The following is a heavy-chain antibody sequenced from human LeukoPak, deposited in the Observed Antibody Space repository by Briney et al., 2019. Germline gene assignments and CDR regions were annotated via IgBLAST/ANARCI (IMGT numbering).Heavy chain of an antibody. Sequence: GGSLRLSCAASGFTFSSYWMSWVRQAPGKGLEWVANIKQDGSEKYYVDSVKGRFTISRDNAKNSLYLQMNSLRAEDTAVYYCARDPKLRFLEEGAFDIWGQGTMVTVSS. CDR3: ARDPKLRFLEEGAFDI. V-gene: IGHV3-7*01. D-gene: IGHD3-3*01. CDR1: GFTFSSYW. CDR2: IKQDGSEK. J-gene: IGHJ3*02.